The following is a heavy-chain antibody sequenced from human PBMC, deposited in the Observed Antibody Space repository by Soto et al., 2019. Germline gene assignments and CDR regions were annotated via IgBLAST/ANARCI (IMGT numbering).Heavy chain of an antibody. D-gene: IGHD1-26*01. CDR1: GGSISSYY. CDR2: IYYSGST. V-gene: IGHV4-59*01. Sequence: PSETLSLTCTVSGGSISSYYWSWIRQPPGKGLEWIGYIYYSGSTNYNPSLKSRVTISVDTSKNHFSLKLSSVTAADTAVYYCARAQGGGSYYVFLDYWGQGTLVTVSS. CDR3: ARAQGGGSYYVFLDY. J-gene: IGHJ4*02.